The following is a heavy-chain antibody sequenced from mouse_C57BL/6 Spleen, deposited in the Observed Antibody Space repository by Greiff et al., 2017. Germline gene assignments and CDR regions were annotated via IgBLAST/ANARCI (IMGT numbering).Heavy chain of an antibody. D-gene: IGHD2-12*01. CDR2: INPGSGGT. CDR1: GYAFTNYL. V-gene: IGHV1-54*01. J-gene: IGHJ4*01. Sequence: QVQLQQSGAELVRPGTSVKVSCKASGYAFTNYLIEWVKQRPGQGLEWIGVINPGSGGTNYNEKFKGKATLTADKSSSTAYMQRSSLTSEDSAVYFCARSGAYYSNYYAMDYWGQGTSVTVSS. CDR3: ARSGAYYSNYYAMDY.